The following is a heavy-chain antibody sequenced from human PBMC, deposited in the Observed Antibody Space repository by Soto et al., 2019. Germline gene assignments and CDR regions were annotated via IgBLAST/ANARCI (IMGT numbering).Heavy chain of an antibody. V-gene: IGHV1-69*13. Sequence: ASVKVSCKASGGTFSSYAITWVRQAPGQGLEWMGGIIPIFGTANYAQKFQARVTITADESTSTAYMELSSLRSEDTAVYYCARDGGPSSGYYPYWFDPWGQGTLVTVSS. CDR1: GGTFSSYA. D-gene: IGHD3-22*01. CDR2: IIPIFGTA. CDR3: ARDGGPSSGYYPYWFDP. J-gene: IGHJ5*02.